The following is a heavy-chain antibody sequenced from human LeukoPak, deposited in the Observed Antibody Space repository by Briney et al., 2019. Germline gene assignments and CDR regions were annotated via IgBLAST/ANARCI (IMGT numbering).Heavy chain of an antibody. D-gene: IGHD3-3*01. CDR2: ISYDGSNK. J-gene: IGHJ6*02. CDR1: GFTFSSYA. Sequence: GGSLRLSCAASGFTFSSYAMHWVRQAPGKGLKWVAVISYDGSNKYYADSVKGRFTISRDNSKNTLYLQMNSLRAEDTAVYYCARGVRAYDFWSGYSPYYYYGMDVWGQGTTVTVSS. V-gene: IGHV3-30-3*01. CDR3: ARGVRAYDFWSGYSPYYYYGMDV.